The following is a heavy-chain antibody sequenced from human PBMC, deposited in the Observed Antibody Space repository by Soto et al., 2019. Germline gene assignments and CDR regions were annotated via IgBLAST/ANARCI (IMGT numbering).Heavy chain of an antibody. CDR2: ISAYNGNT. J-gene: IGHJ3*02. CDR3: ARWTTIFGVVISYDDAFDI. Sequence: ASVKVSCKASGYTFTSYGISWVRLAPGQGLEWMGWISAYNGNTNYAQKLQGRVTMTTDTSTSTAYMELRSLRSDDTAVYYCARWTTIFGVVISYDDAFDISGQGTMVTVSS. CDR1: GYTFTSYG. D-gene: IGHD3-3*01. V-gene: IGHV1-18*01.